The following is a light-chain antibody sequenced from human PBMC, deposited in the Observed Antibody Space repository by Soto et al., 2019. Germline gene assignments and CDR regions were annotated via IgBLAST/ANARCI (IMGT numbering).Light chain of an antibody. CDR2: DAS. J-gene: IGKJ1*01. CDR3: QQRSNWPTWT. Sequence: EIVLTQSPGTLSLSPWERATLSCRASQSVSNNYLAWYQQKPGQAPRLLIYDASNRATGIPARFSGSGSGTDFTLTISSLEPEDFAVYYCQQRSNWPTWTFGQGTKVDIK. V-gene: IGKV3-11*01. CDR1: QSVSNNY.